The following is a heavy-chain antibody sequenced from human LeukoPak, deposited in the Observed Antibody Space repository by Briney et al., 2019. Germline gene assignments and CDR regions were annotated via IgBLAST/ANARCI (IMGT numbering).Heavy chain of an antibody. CDR2: IYYSGST. CDR1: GGSISSYY. J-gene: IGHJ3*02. CDR3: ARLDDQDAFDI. D-gene: IGHD1-1*01. V-gene: IGHV4-59*01. Sequence: PSETLSLTCTVSGGSISSYYWSWTRQPPGKGLEWIGYIYYSGSTNYNPSLKSRVTISVDTSKNQFSLKLSSVTAADTAVYYCARLDDQDAFDIWGQGTMVTVSS.